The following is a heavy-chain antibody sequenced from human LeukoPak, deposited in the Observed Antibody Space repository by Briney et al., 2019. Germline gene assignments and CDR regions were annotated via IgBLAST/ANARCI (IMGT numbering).Heavy chain of an antibody. CDR2: LNPHSGGA. CDR3: ASGQWTDY. D-gene: IGHD6-19*01. V-gene: IGHV1-2*02. J-gene: IGHJ4*02. Sequence: GASVKVSCKASGYTLRDYYIYWVRQAPGQGLEWLGWLNPHSGGAIYAQNFQGRVTMTRDTSISAAYMQLSRLRFDDTAVYYCASGQWTDYWGQGTLVIVSS. CDR1: GYTLRDYY.